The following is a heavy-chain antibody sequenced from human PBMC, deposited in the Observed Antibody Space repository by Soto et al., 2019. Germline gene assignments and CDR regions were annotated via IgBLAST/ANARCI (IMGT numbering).Heavy chain of an antibody. V-gene: IGHV3-21*01. CDR1: GFTFSSYS. Sequence: GGSLRLSCAASGFTFSSYSMNWVRQAPGKGLEWVSSISSSSSYIYYADSVKGRFTISRDNAKNSLYLQMNSLRAEDTAVYYCARDLSESRGSWYDYWGQGTLVTVSS. CDR2: ISSSSSYI. J-gene: IGHJ4*02. D-gene: IGHD6-13*01. CDR3: ARDLSESRGSWYDY.